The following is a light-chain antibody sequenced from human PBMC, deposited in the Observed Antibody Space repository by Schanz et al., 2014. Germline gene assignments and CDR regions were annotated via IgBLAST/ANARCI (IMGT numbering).Light chain of an antibody. CDR1: SSNIGAGYV. V-gene: IGLV1-40*01. Sequence: QSVLTQPPSVSGAPGQRVTISCTGSSSNIGAGYVLHWYQQLPGTAPKLLIYGNSNRPSGVPDRFSGSKSGNTASLTVSGLQAEDEADYYCSSNAGSNGVFGTGTKVTVL. CDR2: GNS. J-gene: IGLJ1*01. CDR3: SSNAGSNGV.